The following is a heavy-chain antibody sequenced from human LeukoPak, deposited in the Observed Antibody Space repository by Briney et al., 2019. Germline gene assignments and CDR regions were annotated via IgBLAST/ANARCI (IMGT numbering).Heavy chain of an antibody. J-gene: IGHJ4*02. Sequence: SETLSLTCAVSGGSISSGGYSWSWIRQPPGKGLEWIGYIYHSGSTYYNPSLKSRVTISVDTSKNQFSLKVSSVTAADTAVYYCARRHYYDSSGYHYYFDYWGQGTLVTVSS. CDR1: GGSISSGGYS. D-gene: IGHD3-22*01. CDR3: ARRHYYDSSGYHYYFDY. V-gene: IGHV4-30-2*03. CDR2: IYHSGST.